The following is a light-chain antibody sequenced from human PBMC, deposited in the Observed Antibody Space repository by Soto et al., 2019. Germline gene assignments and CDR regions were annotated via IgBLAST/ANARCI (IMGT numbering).Light chain of an antibody. V-gene: IGLV2-14*01. Sequence: QSVLTQPASVSGSPGQSITISCTGTSSDLAIYNYVSWYQQQPGKAPKLMIYQVTNRPSGDSNRFSGSRSGNTASLTISGLQAEDEADYYCSSYTDSSNYGFGTGTKATV. CDR2: QVT. CDR1: SSDLAIYNY. CDR3: SSYTDSSNYG. J-gene: IGLJ1*01.